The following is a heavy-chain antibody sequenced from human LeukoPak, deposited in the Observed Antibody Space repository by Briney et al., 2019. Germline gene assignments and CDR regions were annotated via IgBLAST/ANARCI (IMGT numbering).Heavy chain of an antibody. J-gene: IGHJ6*03. Sequence: LPGGSLRLSCAASGFTFDDYAMHWVRQAPGKGLEWVSLISWDGGSTYYADSVKGRFTISRDNSKNSLYLQMNSLRAEDTALYYCAKQDTAMDYYYYMDVWGKGTTVTVSS. D-gene: IGHD5-18*01. CDR2: ISWDGGST. CDR1: GFTFDDYA. CDR3: AKQDTAMDYYYYMDV. V-gene: IGHV3-43D*04.